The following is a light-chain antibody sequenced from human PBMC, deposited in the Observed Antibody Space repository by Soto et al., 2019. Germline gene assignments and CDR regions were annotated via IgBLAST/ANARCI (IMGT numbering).Light chain of an antibody. J-gene: IGLJ3*02. CDR3: VLYMGSGIWV. V-gene: IGLV8-61*01. Sequence: QAVVTQEPSFSVSPGGTVTLTCGLSSGSVSTNYYASWYQQTPGQAPRTLIYSTNTRSSGVPDRFSGSILGSKAALTITGAQADDESDYYCVLYMGSGIWVFGGGTKLTVL. CDR2: STN. CDR1: SGSVSTNYY.